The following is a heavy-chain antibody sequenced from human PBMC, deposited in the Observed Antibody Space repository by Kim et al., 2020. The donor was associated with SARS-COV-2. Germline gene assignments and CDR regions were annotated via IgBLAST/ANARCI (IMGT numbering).Heavy chain of an antibody. V-gene: IGHV4-59*08. CDR3: ARGFGELLYYYYMDV. J-gene: IGHJ6*03. Sequence: SETLSLTCTVSGGSISSYYWSWIRQPPGKGLEWIGYIYYSGSTNYNPSLKSRVTISVDTSKNQFSLKLSSVTAADTAVYYCARGFGELLYYYYMDVWGKG. CDR1: GGSISSYY. D-gene: IGHD3-10*01. CDR2: IYYSGST.